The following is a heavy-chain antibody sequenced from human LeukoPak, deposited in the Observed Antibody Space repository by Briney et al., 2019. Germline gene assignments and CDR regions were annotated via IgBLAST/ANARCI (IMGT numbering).Heavy chain of an antibody. CDR1: GFTFSSYA. Sequence: GGSLRLSCAASGFTFSSYAMSWVRQAPGKGLEWVSAISGSGGSTYYADSVKGRFTISRDNSKNTLYLQMNGLRAEDTAVYYCAKGRDGYSQFDYWGQGTLVTVSS. D-gene: IGHD5-24*01. CDR2: ISGSGGST. CDR3: AKGRDGYSQFDY. V-gene: IGHV3-23*01. J-gene: IGHJ4*02.